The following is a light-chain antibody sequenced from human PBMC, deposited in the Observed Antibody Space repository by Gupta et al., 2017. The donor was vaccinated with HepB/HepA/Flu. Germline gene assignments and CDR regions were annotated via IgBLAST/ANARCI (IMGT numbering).Light chain of an antibody. Sequence: QTVVTQELSLSVSPGGTVTLTCGFRSGSVPTNYYPSWYQQTPGKAPRMLIYSTNTRSAGVPVRFSGSILGNKAALTITGDQARDESDYYCVVYMGSGIWVFGGGTKLTVL. CDR2: STN. V-gene: IGLV8-61*01. J-gene: IGLJ3*02. CDR3: VVYMGSGIWV. CDR1: SGSVPTNYY.